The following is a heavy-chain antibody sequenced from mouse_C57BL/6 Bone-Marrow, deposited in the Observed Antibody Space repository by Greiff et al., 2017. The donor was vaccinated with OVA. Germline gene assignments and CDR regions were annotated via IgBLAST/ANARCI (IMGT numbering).Heavy chain of an antibody. Sequence: DVMLVESGGDLVKPGGSLKLSCAASGFTFSSYGMSWVRQTPDKRLEWVATISSGGSYTYYPDSVKGRFTISRDNAKNTLYLQMSSLKSEDTAMYYCARPYSNDYYAMDYWGQGTSVTVSS. J-gene: IGHJ4*01. CDR1: GFTFSSYG. V-gene: IGHV5-6*02. D-gene: IGHD2-5*01. CDR2: ISSGGSYT. CDR3: ARPYSNDYYAMDY.